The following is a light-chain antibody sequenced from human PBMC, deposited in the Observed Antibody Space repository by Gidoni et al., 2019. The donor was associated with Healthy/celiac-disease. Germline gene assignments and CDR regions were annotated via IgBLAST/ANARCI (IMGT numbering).Light chain of an antibody. J-gene: IGLJ2*01. V-gene: IGLV1-40*01. CDR3: QSYDSSLSGSIV. CDR2: GNS. Sequence: QSVLTQPPSVSGAPGQRVPISCTGSSSNNGAGYGVRWYQQLPGTAPKLLIYGNSNRPSGVPDRFSGSKSGTSASLAITGLQAEDEADYYCQSYDSSLSGSIVFGGGTKLTVL. CDR1: SSNNGAGYG.